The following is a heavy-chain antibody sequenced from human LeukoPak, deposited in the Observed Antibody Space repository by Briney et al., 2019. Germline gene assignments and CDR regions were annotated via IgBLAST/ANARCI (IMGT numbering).Heavy chain of an antibody. CDR2: IGYDGSNK. V-gene: IGHV3-33*01. CDR1: GFTFSSYG. J-gene: IGHJ4*02. Sequence: GGSLRLSCAASGFTFSSYGMHWVRQAPGKGLEWVAVIGYDGSNKYYADSVKGRFTISRDNSKNTLYLQMNSLRAEDTAVYYCARDSYYGSGSYQYYFDYWGQGTLVTVSS. D-gene: IGHD3-10*01. CDR3: ARDSYYGSGSYQYYFDY.